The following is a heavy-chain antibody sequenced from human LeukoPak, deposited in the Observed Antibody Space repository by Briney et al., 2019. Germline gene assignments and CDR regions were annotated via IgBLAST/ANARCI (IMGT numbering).Heavy chain of an antibody. CDR1: GFTFSSCS. V-gene: IGHV3-7*01. CDR3: ARRYCSGGSCYSYFDY. D-gene: IGHD2-15*01. Sequence: PGGSLRLSCAASGFTFSSCSMNWVRQAPGKGLEWVANIKQDGSEKYYVDSVKGRFTISRDNAKNSLYLQVNSLRAEDTAVYYCARRYCSGGSCYSYFDYWGQGTLVTVSS. J-gene: IGHJ4*02. CDR2: IKQDGSEK.